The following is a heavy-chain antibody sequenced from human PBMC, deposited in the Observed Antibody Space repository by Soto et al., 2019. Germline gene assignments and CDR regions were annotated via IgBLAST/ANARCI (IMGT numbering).Heavy chain of an antibody. CDR1: GGSISSSNW. J-gene: IGHJ6*02. CDR3: ARVTYCSSTSCYGYYYYGMDV. Sequence: SETLSLTCAVSGGSISSSNWWSWVRQPPGKGLEWIGEIYHSGSTNYNPSLKSRVTISVDKPKNQFSLKLGSVTAADTAVYYCARVTYCSSTSCYGYYYYGMDVWGQGTMVTLPS. D-gene: IGHD2-2*01. CDR2: IYHSGST. V-gene: IGHV4-4*02.